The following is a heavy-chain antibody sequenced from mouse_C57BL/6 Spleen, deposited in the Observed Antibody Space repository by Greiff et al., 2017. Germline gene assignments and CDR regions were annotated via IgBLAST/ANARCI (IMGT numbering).Heavy chain of an antibody. Sequence: VQLQQSGAELVRPGTSVKLSCKASGYTFTSYWMHWVKQRPGQGLEWIGVIDPSDSYTNYNQKFKGKATLTVDTSSSTAYMQLSSLTSEDSAVYYCARRDIYYDYGRAWFAYWGQGTLVTVSA. CDR3: ARRDIYYDYGRAWFAY. D-gene: IGHD2-4*01. V-gene: IGHV1-59*01. J-gene: IGHJ3*01. CDR2: IDPSDSYT. CDR1: GYTFTSYW.